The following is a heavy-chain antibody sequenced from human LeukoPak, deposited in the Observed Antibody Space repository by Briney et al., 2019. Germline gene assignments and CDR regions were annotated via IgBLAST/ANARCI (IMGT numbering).Heavy chain of an antibody. D-gene: IGHD6-19*01. CDR3: ARGQSPLSGWPKPNWFDP. J-gene: IGHJ5*02. V-gene: IGHV4-59*01. CDR2: IYYSGST. CDR1: GGSISSYY. Sequence: SETLSLTCTVSGGSISSYYWSWIRQPPGKGLEWIGYIYYSGSTNYNPSLKSRVTISVDTSKNQFSLKLSSVTAADTAVYYCARGQSPLSGWPKPNWFDPWGQGTLVTVSS.